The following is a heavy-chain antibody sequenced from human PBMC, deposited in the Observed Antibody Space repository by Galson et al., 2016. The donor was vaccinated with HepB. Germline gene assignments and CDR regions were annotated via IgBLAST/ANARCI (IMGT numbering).Heavy chain of an antibody. CDR3: ALLNSKGY. CDR2: FSNRGGGA. CDR1: GSMSSRYD. V-gene: IGHV3-23*01. D-gene: IGHD4-23*01. Sequence: SLRLSCAASGSMSSRYDMSWVRQAPGKGLEWVSTFSNRGGGASYADSVRGRFTISRDNPKNTLYLQMNSLRADDTAIYYCALLNSKGYWGQGTLVTVSS. J-gene: IGHJ4*02.